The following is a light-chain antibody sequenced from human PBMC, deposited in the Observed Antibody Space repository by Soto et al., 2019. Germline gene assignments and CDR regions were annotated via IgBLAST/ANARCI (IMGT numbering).Light chain of an antibody. CDR2: GAS. CDR1: QDIANY. Sequence: GDRVTITCQASQDIANYLNWYEQKPGKAPNLLIYGASNLQSGVPSRFSGGGSGTDFTLTISSLQPEDFGTYYCQQSYTSPVTFGGGTKVDIK. J-gene: IGKJ4*01. CDR3: QQSYTSPVT. V-gene: IGKV1-39*01.